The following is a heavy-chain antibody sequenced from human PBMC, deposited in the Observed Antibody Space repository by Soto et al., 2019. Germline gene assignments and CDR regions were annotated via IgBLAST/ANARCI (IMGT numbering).Heavy chain of an antibody. D-gene: IGHD3-9*01. CDR2: MNPNSGNT. CDR1: GYTFTSYD. Sequence: ASVKVSCKASGYTFTSYDINWVRQATGQGLEWMGWMNPNSGNTGYAQKFQGRVTMTRNTSISTAYMELSSLRSEDTAVYYCARFSDTDPWLTGYYTGYYYYGMDVWGQGTTVTVSS. V-gene: IGHV1-8*01. CDR3: ARFSDTDPWLTGYYTGYYYYGMDV. J-gene: IGHJ6*02.